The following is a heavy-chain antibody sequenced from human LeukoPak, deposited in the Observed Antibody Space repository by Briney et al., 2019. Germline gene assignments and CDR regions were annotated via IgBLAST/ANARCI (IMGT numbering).Heavy chain of an antibody. CDR3: ARDPPPIAAAVLFDY. V-gene: IGHV3-21*01. D-gene: IGHD6-13*01. J-gene: IGHJ4*02. CDR1: GFTFSSYS. Sequence: GGSLRLSCAASGFTFSSYSMNWVRQAPGKGLEWVSSISSSSSYIYYADSVKGRFTISRDNAKNSLYLQMNSLRAEDTAVYYCARDPPPIAAAVLFDYWGQGTLVTVSS. CDR2: ISSSSSYI.